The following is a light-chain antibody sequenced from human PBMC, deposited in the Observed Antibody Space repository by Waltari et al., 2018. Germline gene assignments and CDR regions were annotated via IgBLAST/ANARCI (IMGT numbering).Light chain of an antibody. V-gene: IGLV2-23*01. J-gene: IGLJ2*01. Sequence: QSALTQPASVSGSPGQSITFSCTGTASDAGPYKLVSWYQHHPGTAPKLTIYDGDKRPSGVSSRFSASKSGDTASLTISGLQSEDEADYFCCSYVGGAKVTFGGGTKVTVL. CDR3: CSYVGGAKVT. CDR2: DGD. CDR1: ASDAGPYKL.